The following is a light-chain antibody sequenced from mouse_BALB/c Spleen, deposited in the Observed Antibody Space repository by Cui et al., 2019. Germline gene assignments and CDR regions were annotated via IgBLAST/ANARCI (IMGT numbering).Light chain of an antibody. V-gene: IGKV4-68*01. CDR1: SSVSY. CDR3: QQWSSNPLT. J-gene: IGKJ5*01. Sequence: QILGTQSQALKSASPGEKVTMTCSASSSVSYMYWYQQKPRSSPKPWIYLTSNLASGVPARFSGSGSGSSYSLTISSMEAEDAATYYCQQWSSNPLTFGAGTKLGLK. CDR2: LTS.